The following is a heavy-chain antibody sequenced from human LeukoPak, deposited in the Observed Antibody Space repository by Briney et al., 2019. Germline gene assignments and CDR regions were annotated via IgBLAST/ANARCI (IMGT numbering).Heavy chain of an antibody. CDR1: GGSFSGYY. CDR3: ARDKLGIAAAGHYYYYYYMDV. J-gene: IGHJ6*03. Sequence: SETLSLTCAVYGGSFSGYYWSWIRQPPGKGLEWIGEINHSGSTNYNPSLKSRVTISVDKSKNQFSLKLSSVTAADTAVYYCARDKLGIAAAGHYYYYYYMDVWGKGTTVTVSS. V-gene: IGHV4-34*01. CDR2: INHSGST. D-gene: IGHD6-13*01.